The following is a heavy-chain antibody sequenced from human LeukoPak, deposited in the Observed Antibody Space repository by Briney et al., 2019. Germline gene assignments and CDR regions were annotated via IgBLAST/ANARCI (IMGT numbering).Heavy chain of an antibody. J-gene: IGHJ4*02. D-gene: IGHD6-13*01. V-gene: IGHV3-21*01. CDR2: ISASSGHI. Sequence: PGGSPRLSCAASGFTFSDYSMNWVRQAPGKGLEWVSSISASSGHIHYADSAKGRFTNSRDNAKNSLYLQMNSLRAEDTAVYYCARAEYSSSWSYVYYFDNWGQGTLVTVSS. CDR3: ARAEYSSSWSYVYYFDN. CDR1: GFTFSDYS.